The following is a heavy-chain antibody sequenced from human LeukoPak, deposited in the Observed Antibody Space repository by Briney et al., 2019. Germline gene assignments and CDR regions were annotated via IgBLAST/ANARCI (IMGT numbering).Heavy chain of an antibody. J-gene: IGHJ4*02. V-gene: IGHV4-34*01. CDR1: GGSFSGYY. CDR3: ARQHSSGYYYFDY. Sequence: SETLSLTCAVYGGSFSGYYWSWIRQPPGKGLEWIGYIYHSGSTNYNPSLKSRVTISVDTSKNQFSLKLSSVTAADTAVYYCARQHSSGYYYFDYWGQGTLVTVSS. D-gene: IGHD3-22*01. CDR2: IYHSGST.